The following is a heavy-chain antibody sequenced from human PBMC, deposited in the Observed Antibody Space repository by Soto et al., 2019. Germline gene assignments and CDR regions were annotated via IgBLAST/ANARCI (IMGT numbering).Heavy chain of an antibody. CDR1: GGTVSSYT. CDR2: IIPILGIA. Sequence: SVKLSCKASGGTVSSYTISWVRQAPGQGLEWMGRIIPILGIANYAQKFQGRVTITADKSTSTAYMELSSLRSEDTAVYYCARAYVTGTTSSGAFDTRGQGTMLTVSS. J-gene: IGHJ3*02. V-gene: IGHV1-69*02. CDR3: ARAYVTGTTSSGAFDT. D-gene: IGHD1-20*01.